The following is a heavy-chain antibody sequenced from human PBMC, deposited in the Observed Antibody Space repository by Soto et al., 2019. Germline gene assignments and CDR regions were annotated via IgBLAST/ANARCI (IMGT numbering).Heavy chain of an antibody. CDR1: GFTFGTYS. J-gene: IGHJ4*02. CDR3: AKDPSSMLRGIGSFFDY. V-gene: IGHV3-23*01. D-gene: IGHD3-10*01. Sequence: GGSLRLSCAASGFTFGTYSMNWVRQAPGKGLEWVSGIYGNGGGTFYADSVKGRFTISRDNSKNTLYFQMNSLRAEDTAVYYCAKDPSSMLRGIGSFFDYWGKGTRVTVP. CDR2: IYGNGGGT.